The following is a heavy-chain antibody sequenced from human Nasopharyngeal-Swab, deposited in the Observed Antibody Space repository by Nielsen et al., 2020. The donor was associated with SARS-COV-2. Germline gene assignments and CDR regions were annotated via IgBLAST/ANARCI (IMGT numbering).Heavy chain of an antibody. Sequence: SETLSLTCSVSGGSINNFYWTWIRQPPRKGLEWIAYISYSGATNYDPSLKSRVTISRDTSKNEVSLKLNSVTAADTAVYYCAAGYDERSYSRSWFDAFDVWGQGNVVTVSS. CDR2: ISYSGAT. D-gene: IGHD6-13*01. J-gene: IGHJ3*01. CDR3: AAGYDERSYSRSWFDAFDV. V-gene: IGHV4-59*08. CDR1: GGSINNFY.